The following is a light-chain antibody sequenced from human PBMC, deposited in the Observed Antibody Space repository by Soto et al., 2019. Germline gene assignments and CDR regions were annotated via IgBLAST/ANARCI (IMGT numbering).Light chain of an antibody. CDR1: TSDVGGYNY. Sequence: QSALTQPPSASGSAGQSVAIFCTGTTSDVGGYNYVSWYQQHPGKAPKLMIYEVNKRPSGVPDRFSGSKSGNTASLTVSGLQAEDEADYYCSSDAGSSNAFGTGTKVTVL. V-gene: IGLV2-8*01. CDR3: SSDAGSSNA. CDR2: EVN. J-gene: IGLJ1*01.